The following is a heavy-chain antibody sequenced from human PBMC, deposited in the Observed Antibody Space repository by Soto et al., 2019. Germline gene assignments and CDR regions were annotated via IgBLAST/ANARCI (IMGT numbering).Heavy chain of an antibody. D-gene: IGHD4-17*01. V-gene: IGHV4-31*03. CDR2: IYYTGST. J-gene: IGHJ4*02. Sequence: QVQLQESGPGLVKPSQTLSLTCTVSGVSISNDVYYWTWIRQYPGKGLEWVGYIYYTGSTYYNPSLTSRVMMSVDTAKNQFSLKLSSVTAADTAVYYWARQEYGDDVFLDYGGQGTLVTVSS. CDR3: ARQEYGDDVFLDY. CDR1: GVSISNDVYY.